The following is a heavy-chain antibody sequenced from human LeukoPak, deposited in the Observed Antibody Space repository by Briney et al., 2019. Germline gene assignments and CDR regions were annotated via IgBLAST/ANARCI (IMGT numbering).Heavy chain of an antibody. CDR1: GGSISSYY. CDR3: ARAPGLLWFGESAGNWFDP. Sequence: SETLSLTCTVSGGSISSYYWSWIRQPPGKGLEWIGYIYDSGSTNYNPSLKSRVTISVDTSKNQFSLKLSSVTAADTAVYYCARAPGLLWFGESAGNWFDPWGQGTLVTVSS. J-gene: IGHJ5*02. CDR2: IYDSGST. V-gene: IGHV4-59*01. D-gene: IGHD3-10*01.